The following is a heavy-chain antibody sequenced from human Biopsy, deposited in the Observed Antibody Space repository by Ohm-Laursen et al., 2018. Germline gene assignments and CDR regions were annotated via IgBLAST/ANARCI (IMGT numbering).Heavy chain of an antibody. V-gene: IGHV3-7*03. CDR1: GFMFSASW. Sequence: GSLRLSCAASGFMFSASWMSWVRQAPGKGLEWVANINPDGSVKYFADSVKGRFTISRDNAKNSLYLQMSSLRVEDTAVYYCARSVGIMAAPIDYWGQGTLVTVSS. J-gene: IGHJ4*02. CDR3: ARSVGIMAAPIDY. D-gene: IGHD3-16*01. CDR2: INPDGSVK.